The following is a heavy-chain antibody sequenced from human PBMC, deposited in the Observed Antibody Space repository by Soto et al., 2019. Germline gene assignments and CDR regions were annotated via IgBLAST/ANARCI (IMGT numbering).Heavy chain of an antibody. V-gene: IGHV1-69*02. CDR3: AISTYDNKFCYYGMDV. CDR2: TIPILGIT. CDR1: GGTFSSHT. Sequence: QVQLVQSGAEVKEPGSSLKVSCKASGGTFSSHTISWVRLAPGQGLEWMGRTIPILGITNYAQNFQGRLTLTADTSTRTASMELSSLRSEDTAVYYCAISTYDNKFCYYGMDVWGQGTTVTVSS. J-gene: IGHJ6*02. D-gene: IGHD3-22*01.